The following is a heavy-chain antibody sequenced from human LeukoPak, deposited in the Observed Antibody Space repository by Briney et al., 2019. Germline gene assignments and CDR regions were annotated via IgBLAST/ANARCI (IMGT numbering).Heavy chain of an antibody. CDR3: ARDGTSSSWYVYFQH. Sequence: PSETLPLTCTVSGGSISSYYWSWIRQPAGKGLEWIGRIYTSGSTNYNPSLKSRVTMSVDTSKNQFSLKLSSVTAADTAVYYCARDGTSSSWYVYFQHWGEGTLVTVSS. CDR2: IYTSGST. V-gene: IGHV4-4*07. J-gene: IGHJ1*01. CDR1: GGSISSYY. D-gene: IGHD6-13*01.